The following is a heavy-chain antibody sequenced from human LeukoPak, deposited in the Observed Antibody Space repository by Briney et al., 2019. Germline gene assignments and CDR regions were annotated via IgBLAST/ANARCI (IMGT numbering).Heavy chain of an antibody. V-gene: IGHV3-30*18. CDR3: AKDPGYCSGGFCFYFDF. Sequence: PGGSLRLSCAASGFTFNTYAMHWVRHVPGKGLDWVAGISYDGNNEYYAASVKGRFTVSRDNSKNTLYLQMNSLRPEDTSVYYCAKDPGYCSGGFCFYFDFWGQGTLVTVSS. CDR1: GFTFNTYA. CDR2: ISYDGNNE. D-gene: IGHD2-15*01. J-gene: IGHJ4*02.